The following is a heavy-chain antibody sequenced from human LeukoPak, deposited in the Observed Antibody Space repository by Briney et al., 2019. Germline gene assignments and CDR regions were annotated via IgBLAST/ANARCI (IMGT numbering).Heavy chain of an antibody. Sequence: PGGSLRLSCAASGFTFSTYAVSWVRQAPGKGLEWVSTISNSGGSTYYADSVKGRFTVSRDNSKNTLYLQMNSLRAEDTAVYYCAKDCCSTTSLFDYWGQGTLVTVSS. V-gene: IGHV3-23*01. CDR1: GFTFSTYA. D-gene: IGHD2-2*01. CDR2: ISNSGGST. J-gene: IGHJ4*02. CDR3: AKDCCSTTSLFDY.